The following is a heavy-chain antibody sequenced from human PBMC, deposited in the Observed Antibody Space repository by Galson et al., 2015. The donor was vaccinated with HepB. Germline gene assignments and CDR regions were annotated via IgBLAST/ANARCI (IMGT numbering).Heavy chain of an antibody. J-gene: IGHJ4*02. CDR3: ARDAGDFWSGYYRPGCDY. CDR2: INPSGGST. Sequence: SVKVSCKASGYTFTSYYMHWVRQAPGQGLEWMGIINPSGGSTSYAQKFQGRVTMTRDTSTSTVYMELSSLRSEDTAVYYCARDAGDFWSGYYRPGCDYWGQGTLVTVSS. CDR1: GYTFTSYY. V-gene: IGHV1-46*01. D-gene: IGHD3-3*01.